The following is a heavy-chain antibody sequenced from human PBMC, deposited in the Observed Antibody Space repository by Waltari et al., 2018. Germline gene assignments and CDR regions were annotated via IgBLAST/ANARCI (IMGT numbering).Heavy chain of an antibody. CDR3: ARGHRLPFFDF. D-gene: IGHD5-18*01. CDR2: INVGNGNT. V-gene: IGHV1-3*01. Sequence: QVQFVQSGAEVKKPGASVTVSCKASGYSFFAYAMHWVRQAPGQRPEWMGWINVGNGNTKYSQNFQGRVTITSNISASTAYLEVSSLRSEDTALYYCARGHRLPFFDFWGKGTLVTVSS. CDR1: GYSFFAYA. J-gene: IGHJ4*02.